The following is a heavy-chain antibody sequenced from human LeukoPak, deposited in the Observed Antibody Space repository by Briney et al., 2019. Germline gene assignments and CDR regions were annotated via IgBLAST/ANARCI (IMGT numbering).Heavy chain of an antibody. CDR1: GGSISSGSYY. V-gene: IGHV4-61*02. J-gene: IGHJ6*03. CDR2: IYTSGST. CDR3: ARGQNEWELPRSYYYYMDV. D-gene: IGHD1-26*01. Sequence: PSETLSLTCTVSGGSISSGSYYWSWIRQPAGKGLEWIGRIYTSGSTNYNPSLKSRVTISVDTSKNQFSLKLSSVTAADTAVYYCARGQNEWELPRSYYYYMDVWGKGTTVTVSS.